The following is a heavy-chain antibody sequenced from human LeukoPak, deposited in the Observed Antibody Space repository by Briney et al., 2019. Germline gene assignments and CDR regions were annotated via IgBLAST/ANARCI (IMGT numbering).Heavy chain of an antibody. CDR2: ISYDGSNK. J-gene: IGHJ4*02. CDR3: AKPDYYDSSGYYLRFFDH. V-gene: IGHV3-30*18. CDR1: GFTFSSYG. D-gene: IGHD3-22*01. Sequence: GGSLRLSCAASGFTFSSYGMHWVRQAPGKGLEWVAVISYDGSNKYYADSVKGRFSISRDNSKSTLYLQMNSLRAEDTAVYYCAKPDYYDSSGYYLRFFDHWGQGTLVTVSS.